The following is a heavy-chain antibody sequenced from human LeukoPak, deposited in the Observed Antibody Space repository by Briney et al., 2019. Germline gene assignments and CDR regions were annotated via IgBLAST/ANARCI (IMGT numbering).Heavy chain of an antibody. CDR1: GFTFSSYG. V-gene: IGHV3-23*01. CDR3: AKDFYGSGSYYKGDAFDI. D-gene: IGHD3-10*01. Sequence: PGGSLRLSCAASGFTFSSYGMSWVRQAPGKGLEWVSAISGSGGSTYYADSVKGRFTISRDNSKNTLYLQMNSLRAEDTAVYYCAKDFYGSGSYYKGDAFDIWGQGTMVTVSS. J-gene: IGHJ3*02. CDR2: ISGSGGST.